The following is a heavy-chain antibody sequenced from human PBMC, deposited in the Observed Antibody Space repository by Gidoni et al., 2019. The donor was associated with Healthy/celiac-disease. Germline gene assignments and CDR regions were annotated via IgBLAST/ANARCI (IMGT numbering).Heavy chain of an antibody. CDR2: ISGSGGST. V-gene: IGHV3-23*01. CDR1: GFTFSSYA. D-gene: IGHD1-26*01. CDR3: AKGPGGSYDH. J-gene: IGHJ4*02. Sequence: EVQLLESGGGWVQPGGSLRLSCAAAGFTFSSYAMSWVRQAPGKGLEWVSAISGSGGSTYSADSVKGRFTISRDNSKNTLYLQMNSLRAEDTAVYYCAKGPGGSYDHWGQGTLVTVSS.